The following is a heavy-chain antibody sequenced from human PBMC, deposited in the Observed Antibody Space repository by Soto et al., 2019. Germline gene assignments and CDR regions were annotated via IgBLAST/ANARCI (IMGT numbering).Heavy chain of an antibody. CDR1: GFTFSSYG. D-gene: IGHD3-9*01. V-gene: IGHV3-21*05. CDR2: ISSNSSYT. Sequence: GGSLRLSCAASGFTFSSYGMHWVRQAPGKGLEWVSYISSNSSYTNYADSVKGRFTISRDNAKNSLYLQMNSLRAEDTAVYYCASELRYFDWPLPSSDYWGQGTLVTVSS. J-gene: IGHJ4*02. CDR3: ASELRYFDWPLPSSDY.